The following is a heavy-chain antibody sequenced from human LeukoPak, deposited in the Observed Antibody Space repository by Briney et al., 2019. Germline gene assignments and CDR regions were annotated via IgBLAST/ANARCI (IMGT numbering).Heavy chain of an antibody. CDR2: INANSGGT. D-gene: IGHD2-15*01. Sequence: GASVKVSCKASGYIFTGYYMHWVRQAPGQGLEWMGWINANSGGTKYAQKFQDRVTMTRDTSISTAYMELSRLRSDDTAVYYCARGGYCSGGSCPAPQYYYYYMDVWGKGTTVTVSS. J-gene: IGHJ6*03. CDR1: GYIFTGYY. CDR3: ARGGYCSGGSCPAPQYYYYYMDV. V-gene: IGHV1-2*02.